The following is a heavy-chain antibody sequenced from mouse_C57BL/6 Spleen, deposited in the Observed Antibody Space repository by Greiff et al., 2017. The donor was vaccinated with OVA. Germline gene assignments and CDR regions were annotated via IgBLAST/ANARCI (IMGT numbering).Heavy chain of an antibody. CDR3: ARAYGDDDY. Sequence: QVQLQQSGAELVKPGASVKLSCKASGYTFTGYWMHWVQQRPGQGLEWIGKISTSSGSTNYNEKFKGKATLTADKSSSTAYMQLSSLTSEDSAVYFCARAYGDDDYWGQGTTLAVSS. CDR2: ISTSSGST. D-gene: IGHD2-2*01. V-gene: IGHV1-77*01. J-gene: IGHJ2*01. CDR1: GYTFTGYW.